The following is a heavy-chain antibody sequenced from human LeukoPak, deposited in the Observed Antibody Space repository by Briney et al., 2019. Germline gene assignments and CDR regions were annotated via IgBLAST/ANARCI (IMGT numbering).Heavy chain of an antibody. J-gene: IGHJ4*02. D-gene: IGHD3-16*02. CDR2: IIPIFGTA. Sequence: ASVKVSCKASGGTFSSYAISWVRQAPGQGLEWMGGIIPIFGTANYAQKFQGRVTITADESTSTAYMELSSLRSEDTAVYYCARDRHDYVWGSYRPQYYFDYWGQGTLVTVSS. CDR3: ARDRHDYVWGSYRPQYYFDY. CDR1: GGTFSSYA. V-gene: IGHV1-69*13.